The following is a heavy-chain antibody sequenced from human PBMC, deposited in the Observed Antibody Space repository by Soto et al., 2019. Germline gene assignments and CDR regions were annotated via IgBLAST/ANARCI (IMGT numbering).Heavy chain of an antibody. J-gene: IGHJ6*02. CDR1: GGTFDAYT. CDR3: ARLGTKAMDV. D-gene: IGHD2-2*01. V-gene: IGHV1-69*01. CDR2: IIPLFGTA. Sequence: QVQLVQSGAEVRKPGSSVRVSCKASGGTFDAYTITWVRQAPGQGLEWMGGIIPLFGTANYAQKFQGRVTITADESTTPAHMELSSLTSEDTAVYFCARLGTKAMDVWGQGTTVTISS.